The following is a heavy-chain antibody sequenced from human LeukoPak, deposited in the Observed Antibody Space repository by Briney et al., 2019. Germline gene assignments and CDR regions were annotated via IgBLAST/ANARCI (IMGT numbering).Heavy chain of an antibody. V-gene: IGHV3-30-3*01. Sequence: PGRSLRLSCAASGFTFSNYPMHWVRQAPGKGLEWVAVISYDGSNKYYADSVKGRFTISRDNSKNTLYLQMNSLGTEDTAVYYCARDRVEIVVAGTVDCWGQGTLVTVSS. D-gene: IGHD6-19*01. J-gene: IGHJ4*02. CDR1: GFTFSNYP. CDR2: ISYDGSNK. CDR3: ARDRVEIVVAGTVDC.